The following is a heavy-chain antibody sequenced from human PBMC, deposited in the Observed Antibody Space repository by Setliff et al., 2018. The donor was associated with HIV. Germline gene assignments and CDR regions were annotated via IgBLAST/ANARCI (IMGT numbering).Heavy chain of an antibody. CDR2: IWYDGTNA. Sequence: GGSLRLSCAASGFSLSYHGMHWVRQAPGNGLEWVAGIWYDGTNAEYLDSVKGRFTISRDNSERTVYLEMNGVRAEDTALYYCARDIPFGDLLMLQAYMDVWGKGTTVTVSS. D-gene: IGHD3-10*01. J-gene: IGHJ6*04. V-gene: IGHV3-33*01. CDR1: GFSLSYHG. CDR3: ARDIPFGDLLMLQAYMDV.